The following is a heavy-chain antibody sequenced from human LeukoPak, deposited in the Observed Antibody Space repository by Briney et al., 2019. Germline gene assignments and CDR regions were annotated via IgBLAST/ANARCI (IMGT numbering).Heavy chain of an antibody. D-gene: IGHD4-11*01. J-gene: IGHJ5*01. Sequence: GAPLRLSCAVSGFTFTKYAVSWVRQGPEKGLEWVSAISDRGDATYYADSVKGRFTISGDSSNKTVYLQMNSLRVEDGAVYSCVREDSNCPRSWFDSGGQGTLVTVSS. CDR1: GFTFTKYA. CDR3: VREDSNCPRSWFDS. CDR2: ISDRGDAT. V-gene: IGHV3-23*01.